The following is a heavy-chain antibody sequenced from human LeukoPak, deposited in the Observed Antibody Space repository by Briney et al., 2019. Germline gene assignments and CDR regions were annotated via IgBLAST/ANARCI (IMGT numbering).Heavy chain of an antibody. CDR3: ARGGLYYDSSGYNH. D-gene: IGHD3-22*01. Sequence: GGSLRLSCAASGFTFSSYEMNWVRQAPGKGLEWVSYISSSGSTIYYADSVKGRFTISRDNAKNSLYLQMNSLRAEDTAVYYCARGGLYYDSSGYNHWGQGTLVTVSS. CDR2: ISSSGSTI. J-gene: IGHJ4*02. V-gene: IGHV3-48*03. CDR1: GFTFSSYE.